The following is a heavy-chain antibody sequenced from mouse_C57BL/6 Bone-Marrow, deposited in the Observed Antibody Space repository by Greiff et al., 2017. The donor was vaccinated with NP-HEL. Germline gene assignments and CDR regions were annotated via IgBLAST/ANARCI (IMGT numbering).Heavy chain of an antibody. Sequence: DVKLVESGGGLVQPGGSLKLSCAASGFTFSDYYMYWVRQTPEKRLEWVAYISNGGGSTYYPDTVKGRFTISRDNAKNTLYLQMSRLKSEDTAMYYCARRGYYYGSSLSYAMDYWGQGTSVTVSS. V-gene: IGHV5-12*01. CDR2: ISNGGGST. J-gene: IGHJ4*01. D-gene: IGHD1-1*01. CDR1: GFTFSDYY. CDR3: ARRGYYYGSSLSYAMDY.